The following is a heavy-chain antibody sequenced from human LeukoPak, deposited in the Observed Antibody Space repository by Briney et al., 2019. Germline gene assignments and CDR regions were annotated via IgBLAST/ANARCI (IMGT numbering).Heavy chain of an antibody. CDR3: ARGLPAASFAP. J-gene: IGHJ5*02. CDR2: ISYDGSNK. D-gene: IGHD2-2*01. V-gene: IGHV3-30*03. Sequence: GGSLRLSCAASGFTFSSYGMHWVRQAPGKGLEWVAVISYDGSNKYYADSVKGRFTISRDNSKNTLYLQMNSLRAEDTAVYYCARGLPAASFAPWGKGTLVTASS. CDR1: GFTFSSYG.